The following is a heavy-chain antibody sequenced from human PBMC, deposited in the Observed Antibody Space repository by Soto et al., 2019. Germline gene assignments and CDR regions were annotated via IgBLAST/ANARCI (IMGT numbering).Heavy chain of an antibody. CDR1: GGTFSSYA. J-gene: IGHJ5*02. CDR2: IIPIFGPA. V-gene: IGHV1-69*12. CDR3: ARDRGPSSGYYPYWFDP. D-gene: IGHD3-22*01. Sequence: QVQLVQSGAEVKKPGSSVKVSCKASGGTFSSYAITWVRQAPGQGLEWMGGIIPIFGPAHYAQKFQGRVMITADEPTSRAYMELSSSRSEDTAVYYCARDRGPSSGYYPYWFDPWGQGTLVTVSS.